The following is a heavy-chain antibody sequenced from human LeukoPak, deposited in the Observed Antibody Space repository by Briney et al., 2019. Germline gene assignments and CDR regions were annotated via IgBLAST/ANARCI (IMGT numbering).Heavy chain of an antibody. CDR2: ISAYNGNT. CDR1: GYTFTSYG. J-gene: IGHJ6*02. CDR3: ARDPDILTGNYYYYGMDV. Sequence: ASVKVSCKASGYTFTSYGISWVRQAPGQGLEWMGWISAYNGNTNYAQKLQGRVTMTTDTSTSTAYMELRSLRSDDTAVYYCARDPDILTGNYYYYGMDVWGQGTTVTVSS. D-gene: IGHD3-9*01. V-gene: IGHV1-18*01.